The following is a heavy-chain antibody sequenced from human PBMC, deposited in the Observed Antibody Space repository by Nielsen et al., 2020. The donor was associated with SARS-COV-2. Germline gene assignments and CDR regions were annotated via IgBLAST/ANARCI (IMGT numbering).Heavy chain of an antibody. J-gene: IGHJ4*02. CDR3: ARDRRYSSGPLDY. CDR1: GFTFDDYA. CDR2: ISWNSGSI. D-gene: IGHD6-19*01. Sequence: SLKISCAASGFTFDDYAMHWVRQAPGKGLEWVSGISWNSGSIGYADSVKGRFTISRDNSKNTLYLQMNSLRAEDTAVYYCARDRRYSSGPLDYWGQGTLVTVSS. V-gene: IGHV3-9*01.